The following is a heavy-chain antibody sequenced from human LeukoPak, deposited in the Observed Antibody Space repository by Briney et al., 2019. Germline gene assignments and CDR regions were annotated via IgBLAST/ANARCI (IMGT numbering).Heavy chain of an antibody. D-gene: IGHD2-2*01. J-gene: IGHJ4*02. CDR2: INSDGSST. CDR3: ARTLTSSTSCLAY. V-gene: IGHV3-74*01. CDR1: GFPFSSYW. Sequence: PGGSLRLSCAASGFPFSSYWMHWVRQAPGRGLVWVSRINSDGSSTSYADSVKGRFTISRDNAKTTLYLQMNSLRAEDTAVYYCARTLTSSTSCLAYWGQGTLVTVSS.